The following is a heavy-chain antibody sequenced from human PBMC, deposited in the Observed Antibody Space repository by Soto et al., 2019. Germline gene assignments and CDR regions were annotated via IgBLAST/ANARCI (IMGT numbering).Heavy chain of an antibody. Sequence: GGSLGIGCADSGFTFNSYWIHGVRKAPGKGLVWVSRINSDGSSTSYADSVKGRFTISRDNAKNTLYLQMNSLRAEDTAVYYCARDRDSSDGFDIWGQGTMVTLSS. CDR3: ARDRDSSDGFDI. CDR2: INSDGSST. J-gene: IGHJ3*02. D-gene: IGHD3-22*01. CDR1: GFTFNSYW. V-gene: IGHV3-74*01.